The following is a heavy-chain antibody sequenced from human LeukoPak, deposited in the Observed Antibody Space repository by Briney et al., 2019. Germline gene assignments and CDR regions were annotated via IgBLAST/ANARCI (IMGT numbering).Heavy chain of an antibody. J-gene: IGHJ4*02. V-gene: IGHV3-48*03. CDR2: ISGGGSTI. CDR3: ARKSGYSYGYLDY. CDR1: GFTLSSYE. Sequence: GGSLRLSCAASGFTLSSYEMNWVRQAPGKGLEWVSYISGGGSTIYYADSVKGRFTISRDNAKNTLYLQMNSLRAEDTAVYYCARKSGYSYGYLDYWGQGTLVTVSS. D-gene: IGHD5-18*01.